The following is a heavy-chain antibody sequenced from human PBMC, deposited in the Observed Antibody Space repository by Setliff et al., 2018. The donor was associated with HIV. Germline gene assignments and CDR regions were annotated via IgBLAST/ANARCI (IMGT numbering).Heavy chain of an antibody. CDR3: ARKGSSSRSQEYYYDF. J-gene: IGHJ4*02. V-gene: IGHV4-34*01. CDR2: ISHTGVT. Sequence: SSETLSLTCAACGGSLTDYHWSWVRQAPGKGLEWIGEISHTGVTNYNPSFKSRVSISVDTSKNQFSLKLNSVTALDTAVYYCARKGSSSRSQEYYYDFWGQGTLVTVSS. D-gene: IGHD6-13*01. CDR1: GGSLTDYH.